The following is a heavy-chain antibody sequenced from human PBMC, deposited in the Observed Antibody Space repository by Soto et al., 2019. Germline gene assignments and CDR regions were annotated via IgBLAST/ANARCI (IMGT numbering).Heavy chain of an antibody. Sequence: QVHLVQSGAEVKKPGASVKVSCKGSGYNFTSYGVTWVRQAPGQGLEWMGWISAHNGNTDYAQKLQGRVTVSRDTSKSTAYMELRSQRSDDTAVYYCARGRYGDYWGQGALVTVSS. J-gene: IGHJ4*02. CDR1: GYNFTSYG. V-gene: IGHV1-18*01. D-gene: IGHD1-1*01. CDR2: ISAHNGNT. CDR3: ARGRYGDY.